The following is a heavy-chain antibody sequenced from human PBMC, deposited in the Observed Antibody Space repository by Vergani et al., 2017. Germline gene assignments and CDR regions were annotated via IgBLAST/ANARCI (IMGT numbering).Heavy chain of an antibody. Sequence: EVQLVQSGAEVKKPGESLRISCKGSGYSFTSYWISWVPQMPGKGLEWMGRIDPSDSYTNYSPSVQGHVTISADKSISTAYLRWSSLKAADTAMYFCASRHLGATDFDYWGQGTLVTVSS. D-gene: IGHD1-26*01. J-gene: IGHJ4*02. CDR3: ASRHLGATDFDY. CDR2: IDPSDSYT. V-gene: IGHV5-10-1*01. CDR1: GYSFTSYW.